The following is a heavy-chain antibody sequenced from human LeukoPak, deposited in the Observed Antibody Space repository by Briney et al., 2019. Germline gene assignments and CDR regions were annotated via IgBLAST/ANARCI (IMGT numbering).Heavy chain of an antibody. CDR2: ISGSGGST. V-gene: IGHV3-23*01. Sequence: GGSLRLSCAASGFTFSSYAINWVRQAPGKGLEWVSCISGSGGSTYYADPVKGRFTISRDNSKNTLYLQMNSLRAEDTAVYYCAKGGGAYYSDSSTYSAPFEHWGQGTLVTVSS. D-gene: IGHD3-22*01. CDR1: GFTFSSYA. CDR3: AKGGGAYYSDSSTYSAPFEH. J-gene: IGHJ4*02.